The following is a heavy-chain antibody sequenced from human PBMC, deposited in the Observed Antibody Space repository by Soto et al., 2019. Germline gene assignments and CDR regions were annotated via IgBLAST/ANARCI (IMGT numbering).Heavy chain of an antibody. V-gene: IGHV1-18*01. D-gene: IGHD3-22*01. J-gene: IGHJ4*02. CDR1: GYRFSFYG. CDR2: INPSDGNR. Sequence: APVKVSCQGSGYRFSFYGINWVRQGPGQGLEWMGWINPSDGNRNFAQKFEDRVTMTTATSTNTVFLELRSLKSDDTAIYYCARDRLRGYDSSGFYSWGQGTMVTVSS. CDR3: ARDRLRGYDSSGFYS.